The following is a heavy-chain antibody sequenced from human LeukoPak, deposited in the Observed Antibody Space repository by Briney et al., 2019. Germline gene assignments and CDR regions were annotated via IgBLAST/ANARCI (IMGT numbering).Heavy chain of an antibody. D-gene: IGHD5-18*01. CDR1: GYTFSNYY. CDR2: IGGST. CDR3: ARDPAMVNGEGFDY. V-gene: IGHV1-46*01. Sequence: ASVKVSCKASGYTFSNYYIHWVRQAPGQGLEWMGIIGGSTNYAQKFQGRVTMTRDMSTSTVYMELSSLRSEDTAVYYCARDPAMVNGEGFDYWGQGTLVTVSS. J-gene: IGHJ4*02.